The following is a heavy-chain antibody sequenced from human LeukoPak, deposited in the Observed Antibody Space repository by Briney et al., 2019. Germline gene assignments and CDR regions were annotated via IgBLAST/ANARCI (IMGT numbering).Heavy chain of an antibody. CDR2: ISSSSSYI. Sequence: TGGSLRLSCAASGFTFSSYSMNWVRQAPGKGLEWVSSISSSSSYIYYADSVKGRFTISRDNAKNSLYLQMNSLSAEDTAVYYCAREPPFGMDVWGQGTTVTVSS. J-gene: IGHJ6*02. V-gene: IGHV3-21*01. CDR1: GFTFSSYS. CDR3: AREPPFGMDV.